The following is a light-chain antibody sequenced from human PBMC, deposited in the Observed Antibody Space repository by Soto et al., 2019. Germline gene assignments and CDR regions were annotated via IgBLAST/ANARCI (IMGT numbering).Light chain of an antibody. J-gene: IGLJ3*02. CDR1: SSNIGSNY. CDR3: TTWDDSLSGRV. Sequence: QSVLTQPPSASGTPGQRVTISCSGSSSNIGSNYVYWYQQLPGTAPKPLIYRNNQRPSGVPDRFSGSKSGTSASLAISGLRSDDEADYYCTTWDDSLSGRVFGGGTKVTVL. V-gene: IGLV1-47*01. CDR2: RNN.